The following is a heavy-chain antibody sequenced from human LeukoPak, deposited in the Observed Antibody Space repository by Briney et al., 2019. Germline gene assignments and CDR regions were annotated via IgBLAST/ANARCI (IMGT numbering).Heavy chain of an antibody. Sequence: GGSLRLSCAASGFTFSSYSMNWVRQAPGKGLEWVSYISSSSSTIYYADSVKGRFTISRDNAKNSLSLQMKSLRAEDTAVYYCAREGHCSTTSCALDAIEIWGQGTLVAVSS. CDR1: GFTFSSYS. D-gene: IGHD2-2*01. CDR3: AREGHCSTTSCALDAIEI. V-gene: IGHV3-48*01. CDR2: ISSSSSTI. J-gene: IGHJ3*02.